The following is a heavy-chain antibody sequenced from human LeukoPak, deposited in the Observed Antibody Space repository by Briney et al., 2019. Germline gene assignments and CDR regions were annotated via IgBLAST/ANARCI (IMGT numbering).Heavy chain of an antibody. CDR3: ARDQNSYDTTGEGYFQH. J-gene: IGHJ1*01. D-gene: IGHD3-22*01. CDR1: GFNFGTFW. V-gene: IGHV3-7*01. CDR2: INQDGSVR. Sequence: GGSLRLSCAASGFNFGTFWMSWVRQAPGRGLEWVAKINQDGSVRDYVDSVKGRFTISRDNANNFLHLQMNSLRADDAAVYYCARDQNSYDTTGEGYFQHWGQGTLVTVSS.